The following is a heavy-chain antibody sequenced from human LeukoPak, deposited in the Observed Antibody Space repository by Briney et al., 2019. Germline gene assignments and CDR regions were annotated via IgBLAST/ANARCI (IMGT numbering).Heavy chain of an antibody. CDR3: ARYCSGGSCYSDAFDI. CDR2: IYYCGST. Sequence: PSETLSLTCTVSGGSISSYYWSWIRQPPGKGLEWIGYIYYCGSTNYNPSLKSRVTISVDTSKNQFSLKLSSVTAADTAVYYCARYCSGGSCYSDAFDIWGQGTMVTVSS. CDR1: GGSISSYY. V-gene: IGHV4-59*01. J-gene: IGHJ3*02. D-gene: IGHD2-15*01.